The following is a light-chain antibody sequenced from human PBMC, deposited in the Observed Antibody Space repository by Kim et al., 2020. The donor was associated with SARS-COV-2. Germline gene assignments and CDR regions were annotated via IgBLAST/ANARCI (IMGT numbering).Light chain of an antibody. CDR3: HQYGSLPST. CDR2: DAS. Sequence: SPGERATLTCRASRSVRSSYLAWYQHKPGQAPRLLIYDASSRAACIPDRLRDSGSGTVFTRTISRLEPEVSSVYYCHQYGSLPSTFGQGTQVEIK. J-gene: IGKJ5*01. V-gene: IGKV3-20*01. CDR1: RSVRSSY.